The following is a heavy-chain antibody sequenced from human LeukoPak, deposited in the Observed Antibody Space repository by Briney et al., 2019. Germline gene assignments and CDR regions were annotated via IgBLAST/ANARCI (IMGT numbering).Heavy chain of an antibody. CDR2: IRSKAYGGTA. CDR3: TRLAVAGAPDAFDI. D-gene: IGHD6-19*01. J-gene: IGHJ3*02. CDR1: GFTFGDYA. V-gene: IGHV3-49*04. Sequence: PGRSLRLSCTASGFTFGDYALSWVRQAPGKGLEWVGFIRSKAYGGTAEYAASVKGRFTISRDDSKSIAYLQMNSLKTEDTAVYYCTRLAVAGAPDAFDIWGQGTMVTVSS.